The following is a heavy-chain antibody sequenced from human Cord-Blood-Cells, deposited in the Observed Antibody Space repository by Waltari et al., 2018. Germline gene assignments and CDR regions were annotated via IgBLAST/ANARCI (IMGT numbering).Heavy chain of an antibody. V-gene: IGHV4-39*01. Sequence: QLQLQESGPGLVKPSETLSLTCTVSGGSISSSSYYWGWIRQPPGKGLEWIGSTYYSGSTYYNPSLKSRVTISVDTSKNQFSLKLSSVTAADTAVYYCARHLSWYSDYWGQGTLVTVSS. CDR1: GGSISSSSYY. CDR2: TYYSGST. D-gene: IGHD6-13*01. J-gene: IGHJ4*02. CDR3: ARHLSWYSDY.